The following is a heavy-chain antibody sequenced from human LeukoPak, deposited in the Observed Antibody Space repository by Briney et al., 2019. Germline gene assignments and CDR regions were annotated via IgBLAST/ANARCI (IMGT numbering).Heavy chain of an antibody. CDR3: ARVAYYYDSAGLYLNYFYGMDV. V-gene: IGHV1-8*01. CDR1: GYTFTSYD. Sequence: ASVKVSCKASGYTFTSYDINWVRQATGQGLEWLGWMNPSSGNTGYAQKFQGRVTMTRDTSISTAYMELSSLRSEDTAVYYCARVAYYYDSAGLYLNYFYGMDVWGHGTTVTVSS. D-gene: IGHD3-22*01. J-gene: IGHJ6*02. CDR2: MNPSSGNT.